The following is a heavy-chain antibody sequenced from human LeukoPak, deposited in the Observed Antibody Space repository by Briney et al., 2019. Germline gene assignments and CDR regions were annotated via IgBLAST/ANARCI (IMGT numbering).Heavy chain of an antibody. CDR2: IYYTGST. D-gene: IGHD6-19*01. Sequence: SETLSLTCTVSGGSISSYYWSWIRQSPGKGLERIGYIYYTGSTNYNPSLKSRVTISVDTSKNQFSLQLSSVTAADTAVYYCARDAGTSGWLLDYWGQGTLVTVSS. V-gene: IGHV4-59*12. CDR1: GGSISSYY. CDR3: ARDAGTSGWLLDY. J-gene: IGHJ4*02.